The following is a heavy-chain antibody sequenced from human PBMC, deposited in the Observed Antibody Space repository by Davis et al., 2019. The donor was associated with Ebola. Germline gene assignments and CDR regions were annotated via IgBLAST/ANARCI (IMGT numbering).Heavy chain of an antibody. Sequence: SCAASGFTFSSYEMNWIRQPPGKGLEWIGYIYYSGSTNYNPSLKSRVTISVDTSKNQFSLKLSSVTAADTAVYYCARDGEPYYYYGMDVWGQGTTVTVSS. D-gene: IGHD2-21*01. CDR1: GFTFSSYE. V-gene: IGHV4-59*01. CDR3: ARDGEPYYYYGMDV. CDR2: IYYSGST. J-gene: IGHJ6*02.